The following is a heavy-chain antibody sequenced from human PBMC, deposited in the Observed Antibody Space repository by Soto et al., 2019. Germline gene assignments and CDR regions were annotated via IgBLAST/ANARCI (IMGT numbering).Heavy chain of an antibody. CDR1: GDSLRGQS. CDR2: LDQSGGT. V-gene: IGHV4-34*01. Sequence: PSETLSLTCAVVGDSLRGQSWNWIRQSPGKGLEWIGELDQSGGTNYNPSLKSRAIISDDTSKDQFSLTLTSVTAADTAVYYCAREDSYGRSVESLDVWGQETTMTVYS. J-gene: IGHJ6*02. CDR3: AREDSYGRSVESLDV. D-gene: IGHD3-16*01.